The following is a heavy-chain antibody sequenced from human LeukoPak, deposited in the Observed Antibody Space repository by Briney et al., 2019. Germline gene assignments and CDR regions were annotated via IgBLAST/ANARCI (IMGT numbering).Heavy chain of an antibody. Sequence: GASVKVSCKASGGTFSSYANSWVRQAPGQGLEWMGGIIPIFGTTNYAQKFQGRVTITADESTSTAYMELSSLRSEDTAVYYCARDRGGIQVWILDYWGQGTLVTVSS. V-gene: IGHV1-69*13. CDR1: GGTFSSYA. CDR2: IIPIFGTT. D-gene: IGHD5-18*01. J-gene: IGHJ4*02. CDR3: ARDRGGIQVWILDY.